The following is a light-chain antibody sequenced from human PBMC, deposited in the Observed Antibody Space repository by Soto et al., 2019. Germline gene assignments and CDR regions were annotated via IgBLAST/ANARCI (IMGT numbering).Light chain of an antibody. J-gene: IGKJ5*01. CDR1: QSISSY. CDR2: AAS. Sequence: MNKSLSSLSATIEYRWTITCLASQSISSYLNWYQQKPGKAPKLLIYAASSLQSGVPSRFSGSGSGTDFTLTISCLQSEDFATYYCQQHYSYPSITFGHGTRLEI. CDR3: QQHYSYPSIT. V-gene: IGKV1-39*01.